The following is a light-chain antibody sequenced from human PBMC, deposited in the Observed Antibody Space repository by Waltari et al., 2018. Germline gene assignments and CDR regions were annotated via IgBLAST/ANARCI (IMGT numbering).Light chain of an antibody. Sequence: EIVLTPSPATLSLSPGQRGTLSCRASQSVGGNLAWYQQKPGQAPRLLIYDASNRATGIPARFSGSGSGTDFTLTISSLEPEDFAVYYCQQRRTWPSITFGQGTRLDI. CDR2: DAS. J-gene: IGKJ5*01. CDR1: QSVGGN. CDR3: QQRRTWPSIT. V-gene: IGKV3-11*01.